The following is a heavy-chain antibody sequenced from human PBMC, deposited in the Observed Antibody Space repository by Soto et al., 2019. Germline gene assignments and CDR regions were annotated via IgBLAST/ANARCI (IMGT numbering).Heavy chain of an antibody. CDR1: GGSISSSSDY. CDR3: ARSGGIAAAGVITWYYYGMDV. D-gene: IGHD6-13*01. J-gene: IGHJ6*02. Sequence: SETLSLTCTVSGGSISSSSDYCGWIRQPPGEGLSVFGSVYYSGSAYYNPSLKSRVTISVDTSRNQFSLKLSSVTAAATAVYYCARSGGIAAAGVITWYYYGMDVWGQGTTVT. V-gene: IGHV4-39*01. CDR2: VYYSGSA.